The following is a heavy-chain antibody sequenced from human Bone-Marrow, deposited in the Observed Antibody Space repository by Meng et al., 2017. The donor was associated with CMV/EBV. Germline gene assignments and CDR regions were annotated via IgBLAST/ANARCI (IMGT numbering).Heavy chain of an antibody. CDR2: IIPILGIA. V-gene: IGHV1-69*10. CDR3: ARVYSAAGTHYYYYGMDV. J-gene: IGHJ6*02. Sequence: FSRYANSWVRQAPGQGLEWMGGIIPILGIANYAQKFQGRVTITADKSTSTAYMELSSLRSEDTAVYYCARVYSAAGTHYYYYGMDVWGQGTTVTVSS. D-gene: IGHD6-13*01. CDR1: FSRYA.